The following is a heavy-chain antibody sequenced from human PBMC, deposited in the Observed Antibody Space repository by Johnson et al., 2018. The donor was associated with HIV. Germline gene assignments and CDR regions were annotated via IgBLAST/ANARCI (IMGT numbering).Heavy chain of an antibody. Sequence: VQLVESGGGVVQPGRSLRLSCAASGFTFSSYGMHWVRQAPGKGLEWVAVIWYDGSNKYYADSVKGRFTISRDNSKNTLYLQMNSLRAEDTAVYYCARDQGSRWPGDAFDIWGQGTLVTVSS. J-gene: IGHJ3*02. CDR1: GFTFSSYG. D-gene: IGHD6-13*01. V-gene: IGHV3-33*01. CDR2: IWYDGSNK. CDR3: ARDQGSRWPGDAFDI.